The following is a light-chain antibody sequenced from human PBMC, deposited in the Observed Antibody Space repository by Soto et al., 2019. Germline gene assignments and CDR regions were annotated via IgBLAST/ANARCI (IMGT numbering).Light chain of an antibody. J-gene: IGLJ3*02. CDR3: ATWGSKSHGV. CDR1: SGHITYI. CDR2: LEGSGNY. Sequence: QSVLTQSSSASASLGSSVKLTCTLSSGHITYIIAWHQQQPGQAPRYLMKLEGSGNYNKGSGVPDRFSGSSSGAARYLTISLHHFEDEAYYYRATWGSKSHGVFGGGTKLTVL. V-gene: IGLV4-60*02.